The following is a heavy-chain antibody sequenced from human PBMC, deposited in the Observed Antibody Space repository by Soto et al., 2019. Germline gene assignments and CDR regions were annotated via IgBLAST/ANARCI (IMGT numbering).Heavy chain of an antibody. CDR3: ARDSPGSGAAAGTYYYYYGMDV. CDR2: IYYSGST. Sequence: SETLSLTCTVSGCSISSYYWSWIRQPPGKGLEWIGYIYYSGSTNYNPSLKSRVTISVDTSKNQFSLKLSSATAADTAVYYCARDSPGSGAAAGTYYYYYGMDVWGQGTTVTVSS. D-gene: IGHD6-13*01. CDR1: GCSISSYY. J-gene: IGHJ6*02. V-gene: IGHV4-59*01.